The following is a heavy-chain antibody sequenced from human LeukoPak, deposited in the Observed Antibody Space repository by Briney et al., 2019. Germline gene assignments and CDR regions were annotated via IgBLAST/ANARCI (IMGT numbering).Heavy chain of an antibody. CDR3: ARDIIYCGGDCNSGSHYYFYYGMDV. CDR2: INPNSGGT. V-gene: IGHV1-2*02. J-gene: IGHJ6*02. D-gene: IGHD2-21*02. CDR1: GYTFTGYY. Sequence: ASVKVPCKASGYTFTGYYMHWVRQAPGQGLEWMGWINPNSGGTHYAQKFQGRVTMTRGTSFSTAYMELSRLRSDDTAVYYCARDIIYCGGDCNSGSHYYFYYGMDVWGQGTTVTVSS.